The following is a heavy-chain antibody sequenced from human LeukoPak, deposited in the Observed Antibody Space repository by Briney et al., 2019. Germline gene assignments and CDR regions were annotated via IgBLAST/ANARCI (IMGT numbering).Heavy chain of an antibody. CDR2: VFPGDSET. CDR3: ARHEDGGSASYFPFDY. Sequence: GESLKISGKASGYRFTDYGIGWVRQMPGKGLNWMGIVFPGDSETRTNPSSQGQVTISVDKSISTAYLQWSSLKASDTAMYYCARHEDGGSASYFPFDYWGQGTLVTVSS. V-gene: IGHV5-51*01. D-gene: IGHD3-10*01. J-gene: IGHJ4*02. CDR1: GYRFTDYG.